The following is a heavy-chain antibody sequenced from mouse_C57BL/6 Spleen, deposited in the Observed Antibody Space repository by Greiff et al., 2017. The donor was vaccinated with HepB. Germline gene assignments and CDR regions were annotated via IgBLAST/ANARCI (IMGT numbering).Heavy chain of an antibody. CDR2: IDPENGDT. D-gene: IGHD1-1*01. CDR1: GFNIKDDY. Sequence: VQLQQSGAELVRPGASVKLSCTASGFNIKDDYMHWVKQRPEQGLEWIGWIDPENGDTEYASKFQGKATITAATSSNTAYLQLSSLTSEDTAVYYCTTCDYGSSWYFDVWGTGTTVTVSS. CDR3: TTCDYGSSWYFDV. V-gene: IGHV14-4*01. J-gene: IGHJ1*03.